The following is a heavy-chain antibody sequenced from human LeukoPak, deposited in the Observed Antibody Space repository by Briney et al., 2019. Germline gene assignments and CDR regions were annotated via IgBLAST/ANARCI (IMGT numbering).Heavy chain of an antibody. V-gene: IGHV3-33*06. CDR3: AKEAIKYCSSTSCYFDY. Sequence: GGSLRLSCAASGFTFSSYGMHWVRQAPGKGLEWVAVIWYDGSNKYYADSVKGRFTISRDNSKNTLYLQMNSLRAEDTAVYYCAKEAIKYCSSTSCYFDYWDQGTLVTVSS. D-gene: IGHD2-2*01. J-gene: IGHJ4*02. CDR1: GFTFSSYG. CDR2: IWYDGSNK.